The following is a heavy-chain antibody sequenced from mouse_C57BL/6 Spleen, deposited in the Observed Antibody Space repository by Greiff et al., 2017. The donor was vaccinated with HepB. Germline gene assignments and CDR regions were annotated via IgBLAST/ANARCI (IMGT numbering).Heavy chain of an antibody. J-gene: IGHJ3*01. Sequence: QVQLQQPGAELVMPGASVKLSCKASGYTFTSYWMHWVKQRPGQGLEWIGEIDPSDSYTNYNQKFKGKSTLTVDKSSSTAYMQLSSLTSEDSAVYYCARYNSGPFAYWGQGTLVTVSA. D-gene: IGHD4-1*02. CDR1: GYTFTSYW. CDR3: ARYNSGPFAY. V-gene: IGHV1-69*01. CDR2: IDPSDSYT.